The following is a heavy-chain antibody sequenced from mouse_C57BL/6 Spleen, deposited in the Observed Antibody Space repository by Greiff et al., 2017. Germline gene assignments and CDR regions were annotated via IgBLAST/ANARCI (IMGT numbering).Heavy chain of an antibody. V-gene: IGHV1-22*01. D-gene: IGHD2-4*01. CDR3: ARGGLDYDYDKGHYYAMDY. Sequence: VHVKQSGPELVKPGASVKMSCKASGYTFTDYNMHWVKQSHGKSLEWIGYINPNNGGTSYNQKFKGKATLTVNKSSSTAYMELRSLTSEDSAVYYCARGGLDYDYDKGHYYAMDYWGQGTSVTVSS. CDR1: GYTFTDYN. CDR2: INPNNGGT. J-gene: IGHJ4*01.